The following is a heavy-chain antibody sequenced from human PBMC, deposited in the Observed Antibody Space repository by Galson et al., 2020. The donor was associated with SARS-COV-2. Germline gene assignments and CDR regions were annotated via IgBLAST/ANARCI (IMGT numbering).Heavy chain of an antibody. D-gene: IGHD2-2*01. CDR3: ARNGYCSSTSCSSYYYHMDV. V-gene: IGHV1-3*01. Sequence: ASVKVSCKASGYTFTSYAMHWVRQAPGQRLEWMGWINAANGNTKYSQKFQGRVTITGDTTASTAYMELSSLRSEDTAVYYCARNGYCSSTSCSSYYYHMDVWGKGTTVTVFS. CDR2: INAANGNT. J-gene: IGHJ6*03. CDR1: GYTFTSYA.